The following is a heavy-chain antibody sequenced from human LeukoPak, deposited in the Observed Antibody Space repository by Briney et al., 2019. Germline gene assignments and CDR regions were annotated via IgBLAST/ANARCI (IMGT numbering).Heavy chain of an antibody. V-gene: IGHV1-46*01. Sequence: ASVNVSCKASGYTFTIYYMHWVRQAPGQGLVWMGIINPSGGSTSYAQKFQGRVTMTRDTSTSTVYMELSSLRSEDTAVYYCARTALPRYCSGGSCYGAGGQKAFDYWGQGTLVTVSS. CDR2: INPSGGST. CDR1: GYTFTIYY. D-gene: IGHD2-15*01. CDR3: ARTALPRYCSGGSCYGAGGQKAFDY. J-gene: IGHJ4*02.